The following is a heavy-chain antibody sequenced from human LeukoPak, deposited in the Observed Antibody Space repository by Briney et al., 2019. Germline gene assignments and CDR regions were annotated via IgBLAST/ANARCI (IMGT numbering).Heavy chain of an antibody. CDR1: GFTVSSNY. V-gene: IGHV3-53*01. Sequence: GGSLRLSCAASGFTVSSNYMSWVRQAPGKGLELVSVIYSGGSTYYADSVKGRFTISRDNSKNTLYLQMNSLRAEDTAVYYCARWYDSSGYRSYYYYYMDVWGKGTTVTVSS. CDR3: ARWYDSSGYRSYYYYYMDV. D-gene: IGHD3-22*01. J-gene: IGHJ6*03. CDR2: IYSGGST.